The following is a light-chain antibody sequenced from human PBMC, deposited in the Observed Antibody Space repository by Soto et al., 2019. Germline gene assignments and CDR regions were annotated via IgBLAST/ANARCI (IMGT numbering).Light chain of an antibody. CDR1: QSVSNY. V-gene: IGKV3-11*01. Sequence: DIVLTQSPATLSLSPGERATLSCRASQSVSNYLAWYQQKPGQAPRLLIYDASSRAPGIPARFSGSGSGADFSLTISSLEPEDFAVYYCQQRKSRLTFGGGTKVEIK. CDR3: QQRKSRLT. CDR2: DAS. J-gene: IGKJ4*01.